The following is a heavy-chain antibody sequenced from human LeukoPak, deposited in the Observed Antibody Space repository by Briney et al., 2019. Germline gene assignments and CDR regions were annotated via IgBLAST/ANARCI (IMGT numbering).Heavy chain of an antibody. V-gene: IGHV3-7*03. CDR3: ARGGRGYCVGGSCYFGFDS. CDR1: RFTFSDYW. Sequence: SGGSLRLSCAASRFTFSDYWMTWVRQAQGKGLEWVAHIKQDGGERSYVDSVKGRFTISRDNAKNSLYLQMNSLRAEDTAVYYCARGGRGYCVGGSCYFGFDSWGQGTLVTVSS. D-gene: IGHD2-15*01. CDR2: IKQDGGER. J-gene: IGHJ4*02.